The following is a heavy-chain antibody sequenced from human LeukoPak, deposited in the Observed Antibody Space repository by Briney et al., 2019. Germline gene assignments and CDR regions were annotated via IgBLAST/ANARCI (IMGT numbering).Heavy chain of an antibody. CDR2: ISGSGGST. Sequence: GGSLRLSRAASGFTFSSYAMSWVRQAPGKGLERVSAISGSGGSTYYADSVKGRFTISRDNSKNTLYLQMNSLRAEDTAVYYCAKVRPRGGYPFGSDYWGQGTLVTVSS. V-gene: IGHV3-23*01. J-gene: IGHJ4*02. D-gene: IGHD5-12*01. CDR1: GFTFSSYA. CDR3: AKVRPRGGYPFGSDY.